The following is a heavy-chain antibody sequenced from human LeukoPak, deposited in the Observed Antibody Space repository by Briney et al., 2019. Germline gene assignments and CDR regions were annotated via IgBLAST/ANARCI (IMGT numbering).Heavy chain of an antibody. D-gene: IGHD2-2*01. CDR3: ARLSDSINCFGFDI. CDR2: IKRDGSEI. CDR1: GISFSFYW. Sequence: GASPRLFCAASGISFSFYWMSSAREASGQGLEGVSNIKRDGSEIYYVDSVKCRFTISRDNTKNSLYLQINSLRAADTAVYYCARLSDSINCFGFDIWGLGTTVTVSS. V-gene: IGHV3-7*01. J-gene: IGHJ3*02.